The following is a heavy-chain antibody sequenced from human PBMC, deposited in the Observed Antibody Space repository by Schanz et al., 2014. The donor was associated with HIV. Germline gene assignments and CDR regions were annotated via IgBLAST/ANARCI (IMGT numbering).Heavy chain of an antibody. D-gene: IGHD3-22*01. CDR1: GYTFTYYY. CDR3: ARGSRPYDSSGYNIY. Sequence: QVQLVQSGAEVKKPGSSVKVSCKASGYTFTYYYINWVRQAPGQGLEWMGWINPDSGGTMYVQTYEGRVTISSDPSIKTAYMQLSGLRSDDTAVYYCARGSRPYDSSGYNIYWGQGSLVTVSS. CDR2: INPDSGGT. V-gene: IGHV1-2*02. J-gene: IGHJ4*02.